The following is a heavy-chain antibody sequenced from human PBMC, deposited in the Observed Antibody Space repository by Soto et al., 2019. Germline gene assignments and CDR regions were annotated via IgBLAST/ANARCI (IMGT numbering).Heavy chain of an antibody. CDR1: GYTFTSYH. Sequence: GASGKVSCKASGYTFTSYHINWVRQAPGQGLEWMGWISVNNDNTNYVQKLQGRVTMTTDTSTSTAYMEPRSLRSDDTAIYYCARSYGSGRNLRPYDYWGQGSLVTVSS. CDR3: ARSYGSGRNLRPYDY. D-gene: IGHD3-10*01. J-gene: IGHJ4*02. CDR2: ISVNNDNT. V-gene: IGHV1-18*01.